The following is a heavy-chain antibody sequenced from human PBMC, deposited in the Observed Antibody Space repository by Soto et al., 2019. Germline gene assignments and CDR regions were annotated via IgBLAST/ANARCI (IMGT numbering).Heavy chain of an antibody. CDR3: AIEPSSGYSYGVAY. V-gene: IGHV1-69*06. CDR2: IIPIFGTA. CDR1: GGTFSSYA. D-gene: IGHD5-18*01. Sequence: SVKVSCKASGGTFSSYAISWVRQAPGQGLEWMGGIIPIFGTANYAQKFQGRVTITADKSTSTAYMELSSLRSEDTAVYYCAIEPSSGYSYGVAYWGQGTLVTVSS. J-gene: IGHJ4*02.